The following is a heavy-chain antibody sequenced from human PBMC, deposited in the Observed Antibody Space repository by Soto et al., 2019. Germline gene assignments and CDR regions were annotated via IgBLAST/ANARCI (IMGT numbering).Heavy chain of an antibody. CDR1: GYPFTTYG. CDR3: AREGASGRGGLDY. D-gene: IGHD6-19*01. V-gene: IGHV1-18*01. CDR2: INTYNGNT. J-gene: IGHJ4*02. Sequence: QVQLVQSGAEVKKPGASVKVSCKSSGYPFTTYGISWVRQAPGQGLEWMGWINTYNGNTNYAQKLQGRVTMTTDTSTSTAYIERRSLRSDDTAVYYCAREGASGRGGLDYWGQGTLVTVSS.